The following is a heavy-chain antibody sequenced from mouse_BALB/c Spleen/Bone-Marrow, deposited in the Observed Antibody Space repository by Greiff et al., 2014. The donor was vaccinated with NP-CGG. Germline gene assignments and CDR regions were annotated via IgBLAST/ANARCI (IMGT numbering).Heavy chain of an antibody. CDR1: GYTFSNYW. Sequence: QVQLQQPGAELMKPGASVKISCKATGYTFSNYWIEWIKQGPGHGLEWIGEILPGSGSSNYNEKLKGKATFTADTSSNTAYMQLSSLTSEDSAVYYCARTADGYYYAMDYWGQGTSVTVSS. J-gene: IGHJ4*01. CDR2: ILPGSGSS. V-gene: IGHV1-9*01. CDR3: ARTADGYYYAMDY. D-gene: IGHD2-3*01.